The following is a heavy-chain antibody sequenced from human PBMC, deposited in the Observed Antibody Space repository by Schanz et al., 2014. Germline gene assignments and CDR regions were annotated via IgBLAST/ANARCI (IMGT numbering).Heavy chain of an antibody. D-gene: IGHD3-3*01. J-gene: IGHJ5*02. V-gene: IGHV4-39*07. CDR1: GGSISSSSYY. CDR2: ISYSGTT. CDR3: ARDAFGVPHNWFDP. Sequence: QLQLQESGPGLVKPSETLSLTCTVSGGSISSSSYYWGWIRQTSGKGLEGIGYISYSGTTYYNPAIKSRGTISVSTSKAQFSLKLSSVTAADTAVYYCARDAFGVPHNWFDPWGQGTLVSVSS.